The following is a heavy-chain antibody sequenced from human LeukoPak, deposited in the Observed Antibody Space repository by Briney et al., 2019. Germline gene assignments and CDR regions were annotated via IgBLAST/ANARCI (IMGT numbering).Heavy chain of an antibody. CDR1: GFTFSSYW. CDR2: SNSDGSST. J-gene: IGHJ6*04. CDR3: AREWDV. Sequence: GSLRLSCADPGFTFSSYWMHWVRHAPGKGLVWVSRSNSDGSSTSYGDSVKGRFTISRVNAKNALYLQMNSLRAEDTAVYYCAREWDVWGKGTTVTVSS. V-gene: IGHV3-74*01.